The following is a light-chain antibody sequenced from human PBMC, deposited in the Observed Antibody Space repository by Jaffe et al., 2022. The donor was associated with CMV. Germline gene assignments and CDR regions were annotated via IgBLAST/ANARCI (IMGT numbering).Light chain of an antibody. CDR3: ATWDDTLSTYV. CDR2: IND. CDR1: SSNIGNNY. V-gene: IGLV1-47*02. J-gene: IGLJ1*01. Sequence: QSVLTQPASASETPGQRVTISCSGSSSNIGNNYVCWYHHFPGTAPKLLIYINDQRPSGVPDRFSGSKSGTSASLAISGLRSEDEGDYYCATWDDTLSTYVFGPGTKVTVL.